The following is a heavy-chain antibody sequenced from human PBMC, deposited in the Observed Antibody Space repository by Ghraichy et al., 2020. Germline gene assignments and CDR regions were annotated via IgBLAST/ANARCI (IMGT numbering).Heavy chain of an antibody. V-gene: IGHV4-34*01. J-gene: IGHJ4*02. D-gene: IGHD6-19*01. CDR1: GGSFSGYY. CDR2: INHSGST. CDR3: ARRHRIAVAGTYDY. Sequence: GALSLTCAVYGGSFSGYYWSWIRQPPGKGLEWIGEINHSGSTNYNPSLKSRVTISVDTSKNQFSLKLSSVTAADTAVYYCARRHRIAVAGTYDYWGQGTLVTVSS.